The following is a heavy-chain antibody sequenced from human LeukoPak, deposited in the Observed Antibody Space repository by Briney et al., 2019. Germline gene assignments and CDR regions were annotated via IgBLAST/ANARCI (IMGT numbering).Heavy chain of an antibody. V-gene: IGHV3-53*01. CDR3: ARSLFGELPDGMDV. J-gene: IGHJ6*04. D-gene: IGHD3-10*02. Sequence: PGGSLRLSCAASGFTVSSNYMSWVRQAPGKGLEWVSVIYSGGSTYYAGSVKGRFTISRDNSKNTLYLQMNSLRAEDTAVYYCARSLFGELPDGMDVWGKGTTVTVSS. CDR2: IYSGGST. CDR1: GFTVSSNY.